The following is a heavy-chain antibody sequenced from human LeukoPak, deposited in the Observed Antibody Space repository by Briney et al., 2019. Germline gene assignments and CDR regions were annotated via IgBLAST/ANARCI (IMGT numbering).Heavy chain of an antibody. CDR3: AKDSTTFGELSSWFDP. D-gene: IGHD3-10*01. Sequence: GGSLRLSCAASGFTFSSYSMNWVRQAPGKGLEWVSSISSSSSYIYYADSVKGRFTISRDNSKNSLYLQMNSLRAEDTAVYYCAKDSTTFGELSSWFDPWGQGTLVTVSS. V-gene: IGHV3-21*01. CDR2: ISSSSSYI. J-gene: IGHJ5*02. CDR1: GFTFSSYS.